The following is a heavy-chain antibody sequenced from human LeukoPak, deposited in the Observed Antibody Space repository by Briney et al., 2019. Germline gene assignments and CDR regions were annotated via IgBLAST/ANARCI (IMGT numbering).Heavy chain of an antibody. D-gene: IGHD4-17*01. Sequence: ASVKVSCRTSGYTFTDYYMQWVRQAPGQGLEWMGWINPNSGGTNSAQKFQGRVTMTRDTSISTAYMELSRLRSDDTAVYYCARESFSTLTSATDAFDIWGQGTMVTVSS. J-gene: IGHJ3*02. V-gene: IGHV1-2*02. CDR2: INPNSGGT. CDR3: ARESFSTLTSATDAFDI. CDR1: GYTFTDYY.